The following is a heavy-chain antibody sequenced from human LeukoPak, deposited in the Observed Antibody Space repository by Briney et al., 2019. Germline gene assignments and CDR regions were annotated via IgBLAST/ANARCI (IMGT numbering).Heavy chain of an antibody. CDR3: ARDLRYCSGGSCKGFDY. D-gene: IGHD2-15*01. J-gene: IGHJ4*02. CDR2: ISSSSSYI. CDR1: GFTFSSYS. Sequence: GGSLRLTCAASGFTFSSYSMNWVRQAPGKGLEWVSSISSSSSYIYYADSVKGRFTISRDNAKNSLYLQMNSLRAEDTAVYYCARDLRYCSGGSCKGFDYWGQGTLVTVSS. V-gene: IGHV3-21*01.